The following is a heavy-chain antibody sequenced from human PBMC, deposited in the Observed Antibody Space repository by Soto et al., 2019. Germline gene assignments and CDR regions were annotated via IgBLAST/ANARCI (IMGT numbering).Heavy chain of an antibody. Sequence: SETLSLTCTVSVGSISSYSWSWIRQPPGKGLEYIGYIYYSGSTIYNPSLKSRVTISVDTSKNQFSLKLSSVTAADTAVDYCARVQYGWGDYVDYWGQGIRVTVSS. D-gene: IGHD4-17*01. CDR1: VGSISSYS. CDR2: IYYSGST. V-gene: IGHV4-59*01. J-gene: IGHJ4*02. CDR3: ARVQYGWGDYVDY.